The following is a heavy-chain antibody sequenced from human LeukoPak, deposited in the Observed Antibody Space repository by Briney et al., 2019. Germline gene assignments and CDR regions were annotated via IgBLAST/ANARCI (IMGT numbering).Heavy chain of an antibody. D-gene: IGHD3-22*01. Sequence: PSQTLSLTCTVSGGSISSGDYYWSWIRQPPGKGLEWIGYIYHSGSTYYNPSLKSRVTISVDRSKNQFSLKLSSVTAADTAVYYCAREATYYYDSKADFDIWGQGTMVTVSS. J-gene: IGHJ3*02. CDR1: GGSISSGDYY. CDR2: IYHSGST. V-gene: IGHV4-30-2*01. CDR3: AREATYYYDSKADFDI.